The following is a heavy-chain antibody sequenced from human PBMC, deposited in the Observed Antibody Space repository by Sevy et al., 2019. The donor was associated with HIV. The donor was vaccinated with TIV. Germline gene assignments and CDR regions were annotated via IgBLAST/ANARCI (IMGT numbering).Heavy chain of an antibody. V-gene: IGHV3-33*01. CDR2: IWYGGSNK. Sequence: GESLKISCAASGFTFSSYGMHWVRQAPGKGLEWVAVIWYGGSNKYYADSVKGRFTISRDNSKNTLYLQMNSLRAEDTAVYYCARDPYDSSGYYLVGDYWGQGTLVTVSS. CDR3: ARDPYDSSGYYLVGDY. J-gene: IGHJ4*02. CDR1: GFTFSSYG. D-gene: IGHD3-22*01.